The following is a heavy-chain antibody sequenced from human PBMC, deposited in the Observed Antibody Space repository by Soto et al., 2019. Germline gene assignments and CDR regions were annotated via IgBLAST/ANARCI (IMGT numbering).Heavy chain of an antibody. D-gene: IGHD6-19*01. CDR3: AGGSGWISDS. CDR2: IQDDGGDE. J-gene: IGHJ4*02. CDR1: GFTFSPYW. Sequence: EAQLVESGGGLVQPGGSLRLSCAASGFTFSPYWMSWVRQAPGKGLEWVAIIQDDGGDEHYLEAVRGRFTISIDNAKKSLYLAMDSLRVEDTAVYYCAGGSGWISDSWGQGTLVTVSS. V-gene: IGHV3-7*05.